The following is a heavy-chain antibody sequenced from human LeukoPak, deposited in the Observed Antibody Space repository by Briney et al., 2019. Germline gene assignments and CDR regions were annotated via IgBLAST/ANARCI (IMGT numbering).Heavy chain of an antibody. CDR2: ISYDGSNK. D-gene: IGHD5-18*01. CDR3: AKDAPGYSYAPGG. V-gene: IGHV3-30*18. J-gene: IGHJ1*01. CDR1: GFTFSSYG. Sequence: GGSLRLSCAASGFTFSSYGMHWVRQAPGKGLEWVAVISYDGSNKYYADSVKGRFTISRDNSKNTLYLQMNSLRAEDTAVYYCAKDAPGYSYAPGGWGQGTLVTVSS.